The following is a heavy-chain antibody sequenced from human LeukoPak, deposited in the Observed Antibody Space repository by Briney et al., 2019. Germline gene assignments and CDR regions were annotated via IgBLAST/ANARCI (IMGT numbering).Heavy chain of an antibody. CDR1: GYTFTGHY. CDR3: ARDKGGSYFLLDY. CDR2: INPNSGGT. J-gene: IGHJ4*02. V-gene: IGHV1-2*02. Sequence: GASVKVSCKASGYTFTGHYMHWVRQAPGQGLEWMGWINPNSGGTNYAQKFQGRVTMTRGTSISTAYIELSRLRSDDTAVYYCARDKGGSYFLLDYWGQGTLVTVSS. D-gene: IGHD1-26*01.